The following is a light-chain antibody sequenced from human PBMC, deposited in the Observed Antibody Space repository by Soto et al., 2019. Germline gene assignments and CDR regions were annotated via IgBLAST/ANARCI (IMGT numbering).Light chain of an antibody. Sequence: DIQMTQSPSTLSASVGDTVTIACRASQSISGWLAWYQQKPGKVPKLLIFDASNLESGVPSRFSGSGSGTEFTLTISSLQPDDFAPYYCQQYNSYPYTFGQGTKLEIK. CDR3: QQYNSYPYT. CDR2: DAS. J-gene: IGKJ2*01. CDR1: QSISGW. V-gene: IGKV1-5*01.